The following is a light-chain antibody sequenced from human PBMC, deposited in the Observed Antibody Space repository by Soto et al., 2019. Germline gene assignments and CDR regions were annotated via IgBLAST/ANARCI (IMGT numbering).Light chain of an antibody. CDR3: QQFSSYPLT. J-gene: IGKJ4*01. CDR1: QTVRNNY. V-gene: IGKV3-20*01. Sequence: EIVMTQSPATQSVSPGERATLSCRASQTVRNNYLAWYQQKPGQAPRLLIYDASSRATGIPDRFSGGGSGTDFTLTISRLEPEDFAVYYCQQFSSYPLTFGGGTKVDIK. CDR2: DAS.